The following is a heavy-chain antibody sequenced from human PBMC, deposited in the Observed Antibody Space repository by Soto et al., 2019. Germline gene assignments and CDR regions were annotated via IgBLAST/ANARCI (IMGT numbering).Heavy chain of an antibody. V-gene: IGHV4-39*02. D-gene: IGHD4-17*01. J-gene: IGHJ4*02. CDR3: ASVGLGTTTVDY. CDR1: GGSISSSTYY. CDR2: IYYSGAT. Sequence: QLQLRESGPGLVQPSETLSLTCLVSGGSISSSTYYWGWIRQPPGKGLEWIGSIYYSGATYYNPSLMSRITISLDRSKNHFSRKLTSVTAADTAIYYCASVGLGTTTVDYWCQATLVTVSS.